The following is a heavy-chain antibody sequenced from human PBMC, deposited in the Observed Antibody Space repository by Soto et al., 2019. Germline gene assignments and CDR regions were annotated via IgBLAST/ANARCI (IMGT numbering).Heavy chain of an antibody. Sequence: SETLSLTCTVSGGSISSGGYYWSWIRQHPGKGLEWIGYIYYSGSTYYNPSLKSRVTISVDTSKNQFSLKLSSVTAADTAVYYCARHDGRPYYFDYWGQGTPVTVSS. CDR3: ARHDGRPYYFDY. CDR1: GGSISSGGYY. V-gene: IGHV4-31*03. J-gene: IGHJ4*02. D-gene: IGHD1-26*01. CDR2: IYYSGST.